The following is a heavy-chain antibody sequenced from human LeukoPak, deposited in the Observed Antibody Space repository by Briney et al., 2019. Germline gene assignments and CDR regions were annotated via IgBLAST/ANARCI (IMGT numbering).Heavy chain of an antibody. CDR2: IYYSGST. Sequence: SETLSLTCTVSGGSISSSSYYWGWIRQPPGKGLEWIGSIYYSGSTYYNPSLKSRVTISVDTSKNQFSLKLSSVTAADTAVYYCARKHDSSGYYAPHLYYYYYYMDVWGKGTTVTVSS. V-gene: IGHV4-39*07. J-gene: IGHJ6*03. CDR1: GGSISSSSYY. D-gene: IGHD3-22*01. CDR3: ARKHDSSGYYAPHLYYYYYYMDV.